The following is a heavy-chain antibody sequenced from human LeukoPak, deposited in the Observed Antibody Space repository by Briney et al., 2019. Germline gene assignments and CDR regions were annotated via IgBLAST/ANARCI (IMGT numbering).Heavy chain of an antibody. CDR2: IYRSRST. J-gene: IGHJ5*02. CDR1: GGSISSGGYS. Sequence: SQTLSLTCAVSGGSISSGGYSWSWIRQPPGKGLEWIGYIYRSRSTYYNPSLKSRVTISVDRSKNQFSLKLSSVTAADTAVYYCARTYYDFWSGYYTEAGWFDPWGQGTLVTVSS. D-gene: IGHD3-3*01. V-gene: IGHV4-30-2*01. CDR3: ARTYYDFWSGYYTEAGWFDP.